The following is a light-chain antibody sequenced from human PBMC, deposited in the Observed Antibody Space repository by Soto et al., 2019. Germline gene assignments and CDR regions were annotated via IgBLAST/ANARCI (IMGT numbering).Light chain of an antibody. CDR3: QQYNSAWT. J-gene: IGKJ1*01. V-gene: IGKV1-5*03. Sequence: DIQMTQSPSTLSASVGDRVTITCRASQSVSSWLAWYQQKPGKDPNLLIYTASSLESGVPSRFSGSGSGTEFTLTISSLQPDDFATYYCQQYNSAWTFGQGTTVEIK. CDR1: QSVSSW. CDR2: TAS.